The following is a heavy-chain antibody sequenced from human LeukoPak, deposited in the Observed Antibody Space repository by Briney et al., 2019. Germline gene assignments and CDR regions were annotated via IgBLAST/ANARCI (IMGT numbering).Heavy chain of an antibody. CDR1: GGSISSYY. CDR2: VYYSGNT. CDR3: ARAAVLRGVRHFDL. J-gene: IGHJ2*01. V-gene: IGHV4-59*08. D-gene: IGHD3-10*01. Sequence: PSETLSLTCTVSGGSISSYYWSWIRQPPEKGLEWIGYVYYSGNTNYNPSLKSRVTISVDTSKNQFSLKLSSVTAADTAVYYCARAAVLRGVRHFDLWGRGTLVTVSS.